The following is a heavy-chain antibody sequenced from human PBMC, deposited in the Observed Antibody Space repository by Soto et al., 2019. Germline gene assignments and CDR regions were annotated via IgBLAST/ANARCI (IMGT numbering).Heavy chain of an antibody. CDR1: GFIFNNYA. CDR3: ARRLTTVTLKVFDY. V-gene: IGHV3-23*01. D-gene: IGHD4-17*01. CDR2: ISGSGGST. Sequence: EVQLLESGGGLVQPGGSLRLSCAASGFIFNNYAMSWVRQAPGKGLEWVSAISGSGGSTYYADSVKGRFTISRDNSKNTLYLQMNSLRAEDTAVYYCARRLTTVTLKVFDYWGQGALVTVSS. J-gene: IGHJ4*02.